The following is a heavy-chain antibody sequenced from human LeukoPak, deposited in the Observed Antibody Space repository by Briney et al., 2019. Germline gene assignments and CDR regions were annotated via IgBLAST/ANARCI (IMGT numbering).Heavy chain of an antibody. V-gene: IGHV3-30*18. CDR3: AKDRVAYSSSPNYFDY. Sequence: GGSLRLSCAASGFTFSSYRMHWVRQAPGKGLEWVAVISYDGSNKYYADSVKGRFTISRDNSKNTLYLQMNSLRAEDTAVYYCAKDRVAYSSSPNYFDYWGQGTLVTVSS. CDR2: ISYDGSNK. J-gene: IGHJ4*02. D-gene: IGHD6-13*01. CDR1: GFTFSSYR.